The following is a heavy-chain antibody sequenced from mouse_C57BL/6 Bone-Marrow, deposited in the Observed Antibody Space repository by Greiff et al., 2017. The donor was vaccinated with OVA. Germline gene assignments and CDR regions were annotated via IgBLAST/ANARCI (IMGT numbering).Heavy chain of an antibody. V-gene: IGHV1-26*01. J-gene: IGHJ4*01. CDR2: IIPNNGGT. D-gene: IGHD2-1*01. CDR3: ARAYGNYEYYYAMDY. CDR1: GYTFTDYY. Sequence: VQLQQSGPELVKPGASVKISCKASGYTFTDYYMNWVKQSHGKSLEWIGDIIPNNGGTSYNQKFKGKATLTVDKSSSTAYMELRSLTSEDSAVYYCARAYGNYEYYYAMDYWGQGTSVTVSS.